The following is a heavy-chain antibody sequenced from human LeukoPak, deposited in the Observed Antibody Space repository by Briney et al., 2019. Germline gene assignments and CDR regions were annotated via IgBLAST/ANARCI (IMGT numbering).Heavy chain of an antibody. J-gene: IGHJ4*02. CDR2: ISSSSSYI. Sequence: GGSLRLSCAASGFTFSSYWMSWVRQAPGKGLEWVSSISSSSSYIYYADSVKGRFTISRDNAKNSLYLQMNSLRAEDTAVYYCARSTAMAGNFDYWGQGTLVTVSS. CDR3: ARSTAMAGNFDY. D-gene: IGHD5-18*01. CDR1: GFTFSSYW. V-gene: IGHV3-21*01.